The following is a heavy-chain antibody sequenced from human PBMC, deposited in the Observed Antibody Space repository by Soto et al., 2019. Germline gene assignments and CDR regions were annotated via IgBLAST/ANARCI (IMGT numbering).Heavy chain of an antibody. J-gene: IGHJ4*02. CDR2: IYYSGRT. CDR3: ARELSNSPDYFDF. V-gene: IGHV4-30-4*01. D-gene: IGHD6-6*01. CDR1: GGSISSDDYY. Sequence: SETLSLTCTVSGGSISSDDYYWSWIRQPPGKGLEWIGYIYYSGRTDYNPSLKSRVVISIDTSKNQFSLILSSMSATDTAVYYCARELSNSPDYFDFSGQGTLVTVSS.